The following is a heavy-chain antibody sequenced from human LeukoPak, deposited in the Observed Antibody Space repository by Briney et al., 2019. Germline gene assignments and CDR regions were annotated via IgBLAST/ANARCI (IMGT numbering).Heavy chain of an antibody. D-gene: IGHD3-9*01. CDR2: INSDGSST. CDR3: ARWPYYDILTGYFRERQYYFDY. J-gene: IGHJ4*02. Sequence: GGSLRLSCAASGFTFSSYWMHWVRQAPGKGLVWVSRINSDGSSTSYADSVKGRFTISRDNAKNTLYLQMNSLRAEDTAVYYCARWPYYDILTGYFRERQYYFDYWGQGTLVTVSS. V-gene: IGHV3-74*01. CDR1: GFTFSSYW.